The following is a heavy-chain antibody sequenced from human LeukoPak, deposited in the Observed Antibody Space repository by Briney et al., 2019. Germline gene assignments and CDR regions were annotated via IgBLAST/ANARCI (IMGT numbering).Heavy chain of an antibody. Sequence: GGSLRLSCAASGFTFSSYWMHWVRQAPGKGLVWVSRINPDDKSTSYADSVKGRFTISRDDAKKTLYLQMNSLRAEDTAVYYCLTIVESVASDIWGQGTMVTVSS. CDR3: LTIVESVASDI. V-gene: IGHV3-74*01. CDR2: INPDDKST. D-gene: IGHD1-26*01. CDR1: GFTFSSYW. J-gene: IGHJ3*02.